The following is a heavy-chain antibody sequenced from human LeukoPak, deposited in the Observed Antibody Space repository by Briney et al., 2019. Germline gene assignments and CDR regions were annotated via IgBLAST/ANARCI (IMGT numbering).Heavy chain of an antibody. D-gene: IGHD6-13*01. Sequence: PGRTLRLSCAASGFTFSSYAMHWVREAPGKGQEWEAVISYDESNKYYADSVKGRFTISRDNSKNTLYLQMNSLRAEDTAVYYCARGKQLALDYWGQGTLVTISS. CDR3: ARGKQLALDY. CDR2: ISYDESNK. J-gene: IGHJ4*02. V-gene: IGHV3-30*04. CDR1: GFTFSSYA.